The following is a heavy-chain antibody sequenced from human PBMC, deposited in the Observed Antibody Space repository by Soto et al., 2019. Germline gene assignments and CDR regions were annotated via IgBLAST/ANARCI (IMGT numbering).Heavy chain of an antibody. J-gene: IGHJ3*01. CDR1: GYTFTGYY. D-gene: IGHD3-16*02. CDR2: INPNSGST. Sequence: ASVKVSCKASGYTFTGYYIHWVRQAPGQGLEWMGWINPNSGSTNYAQKFQGRVTMTRDTSISTAYMELSRLRSDDTAVYYCARRSRLGELSFDFWGQGTMVTVSS. V-gene: IGHV1-2*02. CDR3: ARRSRLGELSFDF.